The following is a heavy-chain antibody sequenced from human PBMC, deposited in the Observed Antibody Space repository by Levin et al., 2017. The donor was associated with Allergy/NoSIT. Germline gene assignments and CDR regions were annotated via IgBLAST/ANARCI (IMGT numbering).Heavy chain of an antibody. J-gene: IGHJ4*02. V-gene: IGHV3-48*02. CDR3: ARSGYSSSWLYFDY. CDR1: GFTFSSYS. Sequence: PGGSLRLSCAASGFTFSSYSMNWVRQAPGKGLEWVSYISSSSSTIYYADSVKGRFTISRDNAKNSLYLQMNSLRDEDTSVYDCARSGYSSSWLYFDYWGQGTLVTVSS. D-gene: IGHD6-13*01. CDR2: ISSSSSTI.